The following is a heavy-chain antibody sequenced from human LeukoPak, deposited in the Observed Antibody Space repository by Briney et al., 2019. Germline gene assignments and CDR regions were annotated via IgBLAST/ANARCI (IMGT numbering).Heavy chain of an antibody. CDR3: ARDRAQIWTAYCGGDCSSPFDY. CDR1: GFTFSSYE. Sequence: PGGSLRLSCAASGFTFSSYEMNWVRQAPGKGLEWVSYISSSGSTIYYADSVKGRFTISRDNAKNSLYLQMNSLRAEDTAVYYCARDRAQIWTAYCGGDCSSPFDYWGQGTLVTVSS. D-gene: IGHD2-21*02. CDR2: ISSSGSTI. J-gene: IGHJ4*02. V-gene: IGHV3-48*03.